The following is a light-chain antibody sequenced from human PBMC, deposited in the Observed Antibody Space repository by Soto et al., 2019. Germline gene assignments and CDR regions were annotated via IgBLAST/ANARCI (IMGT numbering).Light chain of an antibody. V-gene: IGLV2-14*01. CDR3: SSYTSSSTRV. J-gene: IGLJ2*01. Sequence: QSALTQPASVSGSPGQSITISCTGTSSDVGDYKYVSWYQQHPGKAPKLMIYDVSHRPSGVSNRFSGSKSGNTASLTISGLQAEDEADYYCSSYTSSSTRVFGGGTKLTVL. CDR2: DVS. CDR1: SSDVGDYKY.